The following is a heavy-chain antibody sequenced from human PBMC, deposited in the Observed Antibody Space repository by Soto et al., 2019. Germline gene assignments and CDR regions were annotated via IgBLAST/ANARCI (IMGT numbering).Heavy chain of an antibody. CDR3: ARNHRLPSLAWIQRRYYFDY. D-gene: IGHD5-18*01. CDR2: IYYSGST. J-gene: IGHJ4*02. Sequence: QVQLQESGPGLVKPSQTLSLTCTVSGGSISSGDYYWSWIRQPPGKGLEWIGYIYYSGSTYYNPSLKSRVTISVDTSKNQFSLKLSSVTAADTAVYYCARNHRLPSLAWIQRRYYFDYWGQGTLVTVSS. V-gene: IGHV4-30-4*01. CDR1: GGSISSGDYY.